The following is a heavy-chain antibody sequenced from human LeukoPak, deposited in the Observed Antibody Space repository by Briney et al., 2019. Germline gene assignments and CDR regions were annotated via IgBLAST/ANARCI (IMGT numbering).Heavy chain of an antibody. D-gene: IGHD6-13*01. CDR1: GYTFTGYH. CDR2: INPYSGDT. V-gene: IGHV1-2*06. Sequence: ASVKVSCKASGYTFTGYHIHWVRQAPGQGLEWMGRINPYSGDTNFAQKFQGRVTMTKDTSITTAYMDLSSLTPDDTAVYFCARDQGSLTRSWYTGYWGQGTQVTVSS. CDR3: ARDQGSLTRSWYTGY. J-gene: IGHJ4*02.